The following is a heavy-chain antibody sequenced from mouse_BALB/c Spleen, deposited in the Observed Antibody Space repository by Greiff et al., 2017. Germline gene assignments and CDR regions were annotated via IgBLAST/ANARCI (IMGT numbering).Heavy chain of an antibody. V-gene: IGHV5-17*02. CDR2: ISSGSSTI. D-gene: IGHD1-1*01. J-gene: IGHJ4*01. Sequence: EVHLVESGGGLVQPGGSRKLSCAASGFTFSSFGMHWVRQAPEKGLEWVAYISSGSSTIYYADTVKGRFTISRDNPKNTLFLQMTSLRSEDTAMYYCARSGSSYDYYAMDYWGQGTSVTVSS. CDR1: GFTFSSFG. CDR3: ARSGSSYDYYAMDY.